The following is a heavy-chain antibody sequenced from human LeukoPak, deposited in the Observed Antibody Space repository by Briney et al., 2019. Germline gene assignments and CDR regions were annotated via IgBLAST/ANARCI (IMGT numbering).Heavy chain of an antibody. CDR2: IYPGDSDT. V-gene: IGHV5-51*01. CDR3: ARWKDSISAMTMDV. J-gene: IGHJ6*03. D-gene: IGHD1-1*01. Sequence: GEFLKISCQGSGYRFTSYWIGWVRQLPGKGLEWMGIIYPGDSDTRYSPSFQGQVTISADKSISTAYLQWSSLKASDTAMYYCARWKDSISAMTMDVWGKGTTVTVSS. CDR1: GYRFTSYW.